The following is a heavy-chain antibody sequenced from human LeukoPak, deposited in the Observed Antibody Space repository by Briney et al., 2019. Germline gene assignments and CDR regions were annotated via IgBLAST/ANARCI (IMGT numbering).Heavy chain of an antibody. CDR3: ARGSLYYGDSSAYFDY. D-gene: IGHD3-22*01. V-gene: IGHV4-34*01. J-gene: IGHJ4*02. CDR2: INQRGST. Sequence: SETLSLTCAAYSGSFSGYFWTYIRQPPGMGLEWIGEINQRGSTNYNPSLKSRVTISVDTSKNQFSLRLRSVTAADTAVYYCARGSLYYGDSSAYFDYWDQGTLVTVSS. CDR1: SGSFSGYF.